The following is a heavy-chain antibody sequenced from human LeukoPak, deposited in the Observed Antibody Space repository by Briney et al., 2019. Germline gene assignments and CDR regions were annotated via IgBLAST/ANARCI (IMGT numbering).Heavy chain of an antibody. CDR2: IHSSGNT. J-gene: IGHJ3*02. V-gene: IGHV4-4*07. Sequence: SETLSLTCTVSGGSISTYYWSWIRQPAGKGLEWIGRIHSSGNTNYNPSLKSRVTMSVDTSKNQFSLKLSSVTAADTAVYYCARGAYCSSTSCYPSTGAFDIWGQGTMVTVSS. CDR3: ARGAYCSSTSCYPSTGAFDI. CDR1: GGSISTYY. D-gene: IGHD2-2*01.